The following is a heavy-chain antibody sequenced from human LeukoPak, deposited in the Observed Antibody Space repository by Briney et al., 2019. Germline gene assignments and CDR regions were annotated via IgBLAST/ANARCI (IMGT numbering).Heavy chain of an antibody. CDR2: INHSGST. Sequence: SDTLSLTCAFYVRSFSRYYWIWIRHPPGKGLECSVEINHSGSTNYNPTLKSRVTISVDTSKNQFSLKLSSVTAADTAVYYCATLVTTVNPADRYYMDVWGKGTTVTVSS. CDR1: VRSFSRYY. V-gene: IGHV4-34*01. J-gene: IGHJ6*03. D-gene: IGHD4-11*01. CDR3: ATLVTTVNPADRYYMDV.